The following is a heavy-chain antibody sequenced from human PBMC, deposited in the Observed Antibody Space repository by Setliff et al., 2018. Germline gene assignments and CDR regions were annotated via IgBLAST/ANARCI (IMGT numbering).Heavy chain of an antibody. CDR1: GYAFTGHY. D-gene: IGHD3-10*01. Sequence: WASVKVSCKASGYAFTGHYIHWVRQAPGQGLEWMGWINPRTGVTNYARNFQGRVTMTRDTSITTVYMDLSRLKSDDTAVYYCARGTDYHGSGSYWAKDVWGKGTTVTVSS. CDR2: INPRTGVT. J-gene: IGHJ6*04. V-gene: IGHV1-2*02. CDR3: ARGTDYHGSGSYWAKDV.